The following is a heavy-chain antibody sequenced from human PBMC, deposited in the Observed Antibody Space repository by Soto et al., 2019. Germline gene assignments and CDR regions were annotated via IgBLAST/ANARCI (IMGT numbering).Heavy chain of an antibody. V-gene: IGHV3-74*01. CDR1: GFTFSSYS. CDR3: ASLYSSSSSYYYYGMDV. CDR2: IDGVGTGT. Sequence: GGSLRLSCAASGFTFSSYSMNWVRQAPGKGLVWVSRIDGVGTGTSYSDSVRGRFTISRDNAENTLYLRMNSLRAEDTAVYYCASLYSSSSSYYYYGMDVWGRGTTVTVSS. D-gene: IGHD6-6*01. J-gene: IGHJ6*02.